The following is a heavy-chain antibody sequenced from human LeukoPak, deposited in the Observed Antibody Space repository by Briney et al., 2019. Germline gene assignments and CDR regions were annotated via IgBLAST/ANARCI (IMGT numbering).Heavy chain of an antibody. CDR2: IYYSGST. CDR1: GGSISSYY. J-gene: IGHJ5*02. CDR3: ARGLSSSGRRTNNWFDP. D-gene: IGHD3-22*01. V-gene: IGHV4-59*01. Sequence: SETLSLTCTVSGGSISSYYWSWIRQPPGKGLEWIGYIYYSGSTNYNPSLKSRVTISVDTSKNQFSLKLSSVTAADTAVYYCARGLSSSGRRTNNWFDPWGQGTLVTVSS.